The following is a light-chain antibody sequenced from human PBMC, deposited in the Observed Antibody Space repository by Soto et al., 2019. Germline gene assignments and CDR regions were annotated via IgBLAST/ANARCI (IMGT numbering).Light chain of an antibody. CDR2: AAS. Sequence: DIQMTQSPSSVSASVGDRVTSTCRARQGISSWLAWYQQKPGKAPKLLIYAASSLQSGGPSRFSGRGSGTDFTLTISSLQPEDFATYYCQHYNSYSEAFGQGTKVELK. V-gene: IGKV1D-16*01. J-gene: IGKJ1*01. CDR1: QGISSW. CDR3: QHYNSYSEA.